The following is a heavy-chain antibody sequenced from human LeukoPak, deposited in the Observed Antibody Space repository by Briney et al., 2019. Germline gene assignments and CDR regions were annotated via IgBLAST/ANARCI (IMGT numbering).Heavy chain of an antibody. J-gene: IGHJ4*02. CDR3: ARVYYDSSGHHRGDPDY. CDR1: GGSISSSSYY. V-gene: IGHV4-39*01. CDR2: IYYSGST. Sequence: SETLSLTCTVSGGSISSSSYYWGWIRQPPGKGLEWIGSIYYSGSTYYNPSLKSRVTISVDTSKNQFSLKLSSVTAADTAVYYCARVYYDSSGHHRGDPDYWGQGTLVTVSS. D-gene: IGHD3-22*01.